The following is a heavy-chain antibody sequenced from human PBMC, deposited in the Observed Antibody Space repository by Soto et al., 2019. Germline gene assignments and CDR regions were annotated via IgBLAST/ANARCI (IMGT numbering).Heavy chain of an antibody. CDR1: GFTFSSYA. J-gene: IGHJ6*02. V-gene: IGHV3-23*01. CDR3: AKGVVGGDYYYYGMDV. Sequence: GGSLRLSCAASGFTFSSYAMSWVRQAPGKGLEWVSAISGSGGSTYYADSVKGRFTISRDNSNNTLYLQMNSLRAEDTAVYYCAKGVVGGDYYYYGMDVWGQGTTVTVSS. CDR2: ISGSGGST. D-gene: IGHD3-16*01.